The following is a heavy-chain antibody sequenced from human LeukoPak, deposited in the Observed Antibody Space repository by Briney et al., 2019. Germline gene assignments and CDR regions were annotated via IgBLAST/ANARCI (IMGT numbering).Heavy chain of an antibody. D-gene: IGHD3-10*01. Sequence: ASVKVSCKASGYTFTGYYMHWVRQAPGQGLEWMGWINPNSGGTNYAQKFQGRVTMTRDTSISTAYMELSRLRSDDTAVYYCAREEYYGPGSYYGWSIFDYWGQGTLVTVSS. CDR1: GYTFTGYY. CDR2: INPNSGGT. J-gene: IGHJ4*02. V-gene: IGHV1-2*02. CDR3: AREEYYGPGSYYGWSIFDY.